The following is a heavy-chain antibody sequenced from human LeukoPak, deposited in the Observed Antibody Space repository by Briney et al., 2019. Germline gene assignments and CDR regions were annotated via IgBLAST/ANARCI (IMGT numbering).Heavy chain of an antibody. D-gene: IGHD5-12*01. Sequence: AGGSLRLSCAASGFTFSSYEMNWVRQAPGKGLEGVSYISSSGSTIYYADSVKGRFTISRDNAKNSLYLQMNSLRAEDTAVYYCARLGDGGYDYSYYRHTLDYWGQGTLVTVSS. CDR3: ARLGDGGYDYSYYRHTLDY. CDR2: ISSSGSTI. CDR1: GFTFSSYE. J-gene: IGHJ4*02. V-gene: IGHV3-48*03.